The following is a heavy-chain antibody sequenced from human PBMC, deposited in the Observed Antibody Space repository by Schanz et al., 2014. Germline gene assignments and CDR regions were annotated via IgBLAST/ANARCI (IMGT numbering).Heavy chain of an antibody. CDR2: IGSSSSYK. V-gene: IGHV3-21*02. CDR1: GFTFSSYN. J-gene: IGHJ4*02. CDR3: ARDLPYAMSTR. D-gene: IGHD2-2*01. Sequence: EVQLVESGGGLVKPGGSLRLSCAASGFTFSSYNMNWVRQAPGKGLEWVSSIGSSSSYKYYADSVKGRFTISRDNAKNSLYLQMNSLRVEDTAVYYCARDLPYAMSTRWGQGTLVTVSS.